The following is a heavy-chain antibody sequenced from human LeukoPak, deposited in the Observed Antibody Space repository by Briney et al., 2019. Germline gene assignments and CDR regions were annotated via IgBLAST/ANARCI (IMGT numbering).Heavy chain of an antibody. J-gene: IGHJ5*02. CDR3: ARGSGYYQTPEFDP. D-gene: IGHD3-22*01. Sequence: PGGSLRLSCVASGFTFSDYYMSWIRQAPGKGLEWVSYISSSGSTIYYADSVKGRFTISRDNAKNSLYLQMNSLRAEDTAVYYCARGSGYYQTPEFDPWGQGTLVTVSS. CDR1: GFTFSDYY. V-gene: IGHV3-11*01. CDR2: ISSSGSTI.